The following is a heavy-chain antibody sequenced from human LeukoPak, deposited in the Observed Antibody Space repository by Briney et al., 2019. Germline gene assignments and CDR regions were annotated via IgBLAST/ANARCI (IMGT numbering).Heavy chain of an antibody. D-gene: IGHD3-22*01. Sequence: GGSLRLSCAASGLTLSGYEMSWVRQAPGKGLEWISYISSSGSTIFYSDSVKGRCTISRDNAKGSLHLQMNSLRAEDTAVYYCVRGGGRGDYNERYYFDYWGQGVLVTVSS. CDR2: ISSSGSTI. V-gene: IGHV3-48*03. J-gene: IGHJ4*02. CDR1: GLTLSGYE. CDR3: VRGGGRGDYNERYYFDY.